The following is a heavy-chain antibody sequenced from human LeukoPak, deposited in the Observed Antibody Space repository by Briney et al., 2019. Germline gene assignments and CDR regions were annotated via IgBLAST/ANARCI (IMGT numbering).Heavy chain of an antibody. D-gene: IGHD3-16*01. CDR1: GYMFTGYH. Sequence: GASVKVSCKASGYMFTGYHVHWARRAPGQGLEWMGWISLNSGGTSYAQTFEGRVTMTRDTSISTAYMELSRLRSADTAVYYCAKEGGGLDYWGQGTLVTVSS. V-gene: IGHV1-2*02. CDR2: ISLNSGGT. J-gene: IGHJ4*02. CDR3: AKEGGGLDY.